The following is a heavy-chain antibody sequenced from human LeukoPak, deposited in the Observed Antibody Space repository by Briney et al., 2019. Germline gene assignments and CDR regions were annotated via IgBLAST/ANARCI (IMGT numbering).Heavy chain of an antibody. CDR2: IKSDGSSA. CDR1: GFTFSSYW. J-gene: IGHJ1*01. CDR3: ARNDYLQD. Sequence: EGSLRLSCAGSGFTFSSYWMHWVRQVPGKGLVWVSRIKSDGSSASYADSVKGRFTISRDNAKNTLYLQMNSLRPEDTAVYYCARNDYLQDWGQGTLVTVPS. V-gene: IGHV3-74*01.